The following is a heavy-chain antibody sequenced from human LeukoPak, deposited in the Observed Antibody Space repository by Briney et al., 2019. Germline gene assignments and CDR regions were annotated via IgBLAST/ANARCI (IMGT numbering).Heavy chain of an antibody. Sequence: GASLTLSRAVSGFTVNSNYMSCVRHPPGKGLELLSFISIAGPPYYADSVMSRCTISRDTSKSTLYLQMNGLRAEDTAVYYCARGGDMAGNTRSPFDIWGQGTLVTVSS. CDR2: ISIAGPP. J-gene: IGHJ3*02. V-gene: IGHV3-53*01. CDR1: GFTVNSNY. D-gene: IGHD2-15*01. CDR3: ARGGDMAGNTRSPFDI.